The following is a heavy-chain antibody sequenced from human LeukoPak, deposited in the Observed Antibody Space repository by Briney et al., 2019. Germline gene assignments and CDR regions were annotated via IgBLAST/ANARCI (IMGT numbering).Heavy chain of an antibody. D-gene: IGHD3-10*01. CDR1: GFTFDDYG. Sequence: GGSLGLSCAASGFTFDDYGMSWVRQAPGKGLEWVSGINWNGGSTGYADSVKGRFTISRDNAKNSLYLQMNSLRAEDTALYYCARSYGSGSYDYWGQGTLVTVSS. J-gene: IGHJ4*02. CDR2: INWNGGST. CDR3: ARSYGSGSYDY. V-gene: IGHV3-20*04.